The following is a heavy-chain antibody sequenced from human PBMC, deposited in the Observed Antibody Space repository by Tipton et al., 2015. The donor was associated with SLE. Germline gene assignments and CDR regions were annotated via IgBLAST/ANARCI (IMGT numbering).Heavy chain of an antibody. D-gene: IGHD6-6*01. V-gene: IGHV4-59*11. CDR3: ARGLDSSSSFDY. CDR1: GGSISSHY. CDR2: IYYSGST. J-gene: IGHJ4*02. Sequence: TLSLTCTVSGGSISSHYWSWIRQPPGKGLEWIGYIYYSGSTNYNPSLKSRVTISVDTSKNQFSLKLSSVTAADTAVYYCARGLDSSSSFDYWGQGTLVTVSS.